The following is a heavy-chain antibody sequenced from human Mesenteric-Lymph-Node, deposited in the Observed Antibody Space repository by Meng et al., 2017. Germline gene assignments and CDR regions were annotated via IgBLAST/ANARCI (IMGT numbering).Heavy chain of an antibody. D-gene: IGHD3-10*01. CDR1: GFTFSRDA. CDR3: ARDGIYSGSGTYFDN. CDR2: IFFDGNNK. V-gene: IGHV3-30-3*01. Sequence: QVLLVEAGGGVVQPGRSRTLSGAASGFTFSRDAMHWVRQAPGKGLEWVALIFFDGNNKYYADSVKGRFSISRDNSKNTLYLQMNSLRTEDTAVYYCARDGIYSGSGTYFDNWGQGTLVTVSS. J-gene: IGHJ4*02.